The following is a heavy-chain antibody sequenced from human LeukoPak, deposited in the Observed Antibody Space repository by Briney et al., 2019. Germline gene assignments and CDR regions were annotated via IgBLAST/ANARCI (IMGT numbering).Heavy chain of an antibody. Sequence: HPGGSLRLSCAASGFTFSSYGMHWVRQAPGKGLDWVAFIHHDGSNKYYADSVRGRFTISRDNSKNTLYLQMNSLRAEDTAVYFXXXXXXMLTWRRTYNRFDPWGQGTLVTVSS. CDR2: IHHDGSNK. V-gene: IGHV3-30*02. CDR3: XXXXXMLTWRRTYNRFDP. J-gene: IGHJ5*02. CDR1: GFTFSSYG. D-gene: IGHD3-16*01.